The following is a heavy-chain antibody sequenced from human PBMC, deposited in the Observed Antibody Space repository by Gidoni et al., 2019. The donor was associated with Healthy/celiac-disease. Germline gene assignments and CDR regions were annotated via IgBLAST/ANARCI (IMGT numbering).Heavy chain of an antibody. Sequence: EVQLVESGGGLVQPGRSLRISCAASGFTFDDYAMHWVRQAPGKGLGWVSGISWNSGSIGYADSVKGRFTISRDNAKNSLYLQMNSLRAEDTALYYCAKDRGGYYSHFDYWGQGTLVTVSS. CDR1: GFTFDDYA. V-gene: IGHV3-9*01. J-gene: IGHJ4*02. CDR2: ISWNSGSI. D-gene: IGHD3-22*01. CDR3: AKDRGGYYSHFDY.